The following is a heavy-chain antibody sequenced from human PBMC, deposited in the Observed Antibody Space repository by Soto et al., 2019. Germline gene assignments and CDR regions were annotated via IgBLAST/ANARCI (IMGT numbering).Heavy chain of an antibody. CDR2: ISGSGGST. V-gene: IGHV3-23*01. J-gene: IGHJ5*02. CDR3: AKDQDSSDMNWFDP. CDR1: GFTFSSYA. Sequence: GGSLRLSCAASGFTFSSYAMSWVRQAPGKGLEWVSAISGSGGSTYYADSVKGRFTISRDKSKNTLYLQMNSLRAEDTAVYYCAKDQDSSDMNWFDPWGQGTLVTVSS. D-gene: IGHD3-22*01.